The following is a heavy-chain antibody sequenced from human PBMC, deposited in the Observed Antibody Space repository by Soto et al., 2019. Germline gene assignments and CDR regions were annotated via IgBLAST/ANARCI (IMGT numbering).Heavy chain of an antibody. CDR3: ARGNYDILTGYRQRKRAIDY. J-gene: IGHJ4*02. CDR1: GGSISISSYY. CDR2: IYYSGST. D-gene: IGHD3-9*01. Sequence: PSETLSLTCTVSGGSISISSYYWGWIRQPPGKGLEWIGSIYYSGSTYYNPSLKSRVTISVDTSKNQFSLKLSSVTAADTAVYYCARGNYDILTGYRQRKRAIDYWGQGTLVTVSS. V-gene: IGHV4-39*07.